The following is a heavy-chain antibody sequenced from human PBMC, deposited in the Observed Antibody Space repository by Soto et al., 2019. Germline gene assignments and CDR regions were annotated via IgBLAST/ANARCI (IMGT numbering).Heavy chain of an antibody. CDR1: GGSISSYY. Sequence: QVQLQESGPGLVKPSETLSLTCTVSGGSISSYYWSWIRQPPGKGLEWIGYIYYSGSTNYNPCLKSRVTISVDTSKNQFSLKVSSVTAADTAVYYCASRWGTSFDFWGQGTLVTVSS. V-gene: IGHV4-59*01. CDR3: ASRWGTSFDF. J-gene: IGHJ4*02. CDR2: IYYSGST. D-gene: IGHD7-27*01.